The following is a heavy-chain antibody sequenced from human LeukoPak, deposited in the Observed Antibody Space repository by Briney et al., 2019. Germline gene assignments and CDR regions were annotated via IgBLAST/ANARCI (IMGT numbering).Heavy chain of an antibody. D-gene: IGHD5/OR15-5a*01. CDR3: ARDGMEMSTNPPDY. CDR1: GFTSSTYT. J-gene: IGHJ4*02. CDR2: IGSSSTYI. Sequence: PGGSLRLSCAASGFTSSTYTMNWVRQAPGKGLEWVSTIGSSSTYIYYANSVKGRFTISRDNAKNSLYLQMDSLRAEDTAVYYCARDGMEMSTNPPDYWGQGTLVTVSS. V-gene: IGHV3-21*01.